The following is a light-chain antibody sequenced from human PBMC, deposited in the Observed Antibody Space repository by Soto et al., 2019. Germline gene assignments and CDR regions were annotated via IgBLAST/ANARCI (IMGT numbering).Light chain of an antibody. J-gene: IGKJ5*01. CDR2: GAS. CDR3: QQRSNWPLIT. CDR1: QSVTRNY. V-gene: IGKV3D-20*02. Sequence: EIGMTQSPGTLSSSPGERATLSWGASQSVTRNYLAWWQQKPGQAPRLLIYGASRRATGIPDRYSGSGSGTDFTLTISRLEPEDFAVYFCQQRSNWPLITFGQGTRLEIK.